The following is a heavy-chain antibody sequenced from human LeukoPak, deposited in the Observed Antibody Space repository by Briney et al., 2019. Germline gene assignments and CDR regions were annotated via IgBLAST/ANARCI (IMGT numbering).Heavy chain of an antibody. CDR2: INHSGST. D-gene: IGHD3-22*01. Sequence: SETLSLTCAVYGGSFSGYYWSWIRQPPGKGLEWIEEINHSGSTNYNPSLKSRVTISVDTSKNQFSLKLSSVTAADTAVYYCAREEVITTNDAFDIWGQGTMVTVSS. CDR1: GGSFSGYY. CDR3: AREEVITTNDAFDI. J-gene: IGHJ3*02. V-gene: IGHV4-34*01.